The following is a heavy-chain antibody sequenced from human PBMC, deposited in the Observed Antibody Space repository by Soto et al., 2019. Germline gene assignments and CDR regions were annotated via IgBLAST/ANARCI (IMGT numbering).Heavy chain of an antibody. CDR1: GFTFSNAW. J-gene: IGHJ4*02. Sequence: PGGSLRLSCAASGFTFSNAWMNWVRQAPGKGLEWVGRIKSKTDGGTTDYAAPVKGRFTISRDDSKNTLYLQMNSLKTEDTAVYYCTTDSHYYDSSGYYYPKYYFDYWGQGTLVTVSS. V-gene: IGHV3-15*07. CDR3: TTDSHYYDSSGYYYPKYYFDY. CDR2: IKSKTDGGTT. D-gene: IGHD3-22*01.